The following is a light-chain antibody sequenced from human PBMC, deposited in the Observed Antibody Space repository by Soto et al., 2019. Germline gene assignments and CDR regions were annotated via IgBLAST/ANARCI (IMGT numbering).Light chain of an antibody. Sequence: EIAMTQSPATLSVSPGERATLSCRASQSVSSDLAWYHQKPGQAPRLLIYSASTRATGIPARFSCSGSGTDFTLTISSLEPEDFAVYYCQQRSNWPSLTFGGGTKVDIK. CDR1: QSVSSD. J-gene: IGKJ4*01. CDR3: QQRSNWPSLT. CDR2: SAS. V-gene: IGKV3-11*01.